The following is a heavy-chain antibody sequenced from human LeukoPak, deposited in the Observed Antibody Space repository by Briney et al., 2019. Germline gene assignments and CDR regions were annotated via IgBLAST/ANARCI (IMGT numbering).Heavy chain of an antibody. CDR2: IYYSGST. CDR1: GGSISSYF. D-gene: IGHD4-17*01. V-gene: IGHV4-59*08. Sequence: TSETLSLTCTVSGGSISSYFWTWIRQPPGKGLEWIGYIYYSGSTNYNPSLKSRVTISVDTSKNQFSLELSSVTAADAAVYYCARRTAPTVWDDVFDMGGQGTMVTVFS. J-gene: IGHJ3*02. CDR3: ARRTAPTVWDDVFDM.